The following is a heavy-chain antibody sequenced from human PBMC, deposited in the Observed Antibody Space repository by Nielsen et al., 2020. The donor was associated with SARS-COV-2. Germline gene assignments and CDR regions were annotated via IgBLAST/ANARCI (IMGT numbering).Heavy chain of an antibody. J-gene: IGHJ6*02. CDR1: GFTFSSYW. CDR3: ARVGSRGQWLVQYYYGMDV. V-gene: IGHV3-74*01. Sequence: GGSLRLSCAASGFTFSSYWMRWVRQAPGKGLVWVSRINSDGSSTSYADSVKGRFTISRDNAKNTLYLQMNSLRAEDTAVYYCARVGSRGQWLVQYYYGMDVWGQGTTVTVSS. D-gene: IGHD6-19*01. CDR2: INSDGSST.